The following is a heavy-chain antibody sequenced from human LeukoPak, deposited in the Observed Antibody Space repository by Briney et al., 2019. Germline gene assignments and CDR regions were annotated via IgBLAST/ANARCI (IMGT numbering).Heavy chain of an antibody. CDR3: AKDFYSSSGSEDY. D-gene: IGHD2-2*01. CDR2: ISSRSSTI. V-gene: IGHV3-48*01. J-gene: IGHJ4*02. Sequence: QPGGSLRLSCAASGFTFSSYGMNWVRQAPGKGLEWVSYISSRSSTIYYADSVKGRFTISRDNSKNTLYLQMNSLRAEDTAVYYCAKDFYSSSGSEDYWGRGTLVTVSS. CDR1: GFTFSSYG.